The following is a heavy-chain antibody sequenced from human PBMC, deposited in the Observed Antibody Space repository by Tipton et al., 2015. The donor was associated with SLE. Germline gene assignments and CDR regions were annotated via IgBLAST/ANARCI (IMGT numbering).Heavy chain of an antibody. Sequence: LRLSCTVSGGSISGYYWSWVRQPPGQGLEWIGYIHYRGSTNYNPFLKSRVTISLDTSENQFSLKLSSVTAADTAVYYCARDRYCGAGSCFDWYFDLWGRGTLVTVSS. D-gene: IGHD2-15*01. CDR1: GGSISGYY. V-gene: IGHV4-59*01. CDR3: ARDRYCGAGSCFDWYFDL. J-gene: IGHJ2*01. CDR2: IHYRGST.